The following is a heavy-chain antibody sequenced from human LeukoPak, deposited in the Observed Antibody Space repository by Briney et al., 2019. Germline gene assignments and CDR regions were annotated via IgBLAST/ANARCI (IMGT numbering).Heavy chain of an antibody. V-gene: IGHV1-2*02. CDR3: ARSGIVGATRGPDAFDI. CDR2: ISAYSGGT. Sequence: ASVKVSCKASGYTFTSYGISWVRQAPGQGLEWMGWISAYSGGTNYAQKFQGRVTMTRDTSISTAYMELSRLRSDDTAVYYCARSGIVGATRGPDAFDIWGQGTMVTVSS. D-gene: IGHD1-26*01. J-gene: IGHJ3*02. CDR1: GYTFTSYG.